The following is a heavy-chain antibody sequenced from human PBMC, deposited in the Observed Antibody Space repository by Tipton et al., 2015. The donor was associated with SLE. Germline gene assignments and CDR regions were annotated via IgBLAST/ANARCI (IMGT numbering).Heavy chain of an antibody. CDR3: ARAYYDAGGHPPFDF. CDR2: ISAYNGNT. D-gene: IGHD3-22*01. CDR1: GYTFTSFG. V-gene: IGHV1-18*01. J-gene: IGHJ4*02. Sequence: QLVQSGAEVKKPGASVKVSCKTSGYTFTSFGITWVRQAPGQGLEWMAWISAYNGNTKYAQKVQGRVTLTTDTPTGTAYMELRSLTSDDTAVYYCARAYYDAGGHPPFDFWGQGTLVTVSS.